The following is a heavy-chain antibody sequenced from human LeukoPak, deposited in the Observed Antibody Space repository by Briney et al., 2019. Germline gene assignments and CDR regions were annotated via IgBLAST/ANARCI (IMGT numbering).Heavy chain of an antibody. CDR2: INHSGST. CDR3: ARATYSGIVVVPAAMRYYYYGMDV. V-gene: IGHV4-34*01. Sequence: SETLSLTCAVYGGSFSGYYWSWIRQPPGKGLEWIGEINHSGSTNYSPSLKSRVTISVDTSKNQFSLKLSSVTAADTAVYYCARATYSGIVVVPAAMRYYYYGMDVWGQGTTVTVSS. J-gene: IGHJ6*02. CDR1: GGSFSGYY. D-gene: IGHD2-2*01.